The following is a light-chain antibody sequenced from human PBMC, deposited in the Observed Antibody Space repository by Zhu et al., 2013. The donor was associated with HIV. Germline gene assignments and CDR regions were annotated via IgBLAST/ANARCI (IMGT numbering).Light chain of an antibody. V-gene: IGKV3-20*01. CDR3: LQHHTYPWT. Sequence: EIVLTQSPGNLSLSPGERATLSCRASQSVSNSYLAWYQQKPGQAPRLLIHGASTRATGIPDRFSGSGSGTEFTLTISSLQSEDFATYFCLQHHTYPWTFGLGTKVEVK. J-gene: IGKJ1*01. CDR2: GAS. CDR1: QSVSNSY.